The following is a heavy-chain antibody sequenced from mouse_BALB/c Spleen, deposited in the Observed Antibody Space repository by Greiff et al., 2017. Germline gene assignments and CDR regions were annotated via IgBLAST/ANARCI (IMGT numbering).Heavy chain of an antibody. CDR1: GYTFTDYN. Sequence: VQLMQSGPGLVKPGASVKISCTASGYTFTDYNMHWVKQSHGKSLEWIGYIYPYNGGTGYNQKFKSKATLTVDNSSSTAYMELRSLTSEDSAVYYCAPLIATAAWFAYWGQGTLVTVSA. CDR2: IYPYNGGT. D-gene: IGHD1-2*01. CDR3: APLIATAAWFAY. J-gene: IGHJ3*01. V-gene: IGHV1S29*02.